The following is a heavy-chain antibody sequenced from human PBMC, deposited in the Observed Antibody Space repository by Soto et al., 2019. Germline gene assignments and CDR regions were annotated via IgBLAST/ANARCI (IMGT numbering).Heavy chain of an antibody. CDR1: GYTFTGYY. CDR3: ARVAVGTGFGGKDYYGMDV. V-gene: IGHV1-2*04. Sequence: ASVKVSCKASGYTFTGYYMHWVRQAPGQGLEWMGWINPNSGGTNYAQKFQGWVTMTRDTSISTAYMELSRLRSDDTAVYYCARVAVGTGFGGKDYYGMDVWGQGTMVTVSS. J-gene: IGHJ6*02. D-gene: IGHD2-15*01. CDR2: INPNSGGT.